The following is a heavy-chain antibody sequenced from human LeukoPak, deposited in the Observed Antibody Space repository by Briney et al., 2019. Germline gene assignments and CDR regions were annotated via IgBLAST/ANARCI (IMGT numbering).Heavy chain of an antibody. V-gene: IGHV1-46*01. CDR1: GYTFTSYH. D-gene: IGHD1-26*01. CDR2: INPSGGTT. CDR3: ASVGATTSKKPYYFDY. J-gene: IGHJ4*02. Sequence: ASVKVSCKASGYTFTSYHMHWVRQAPGQGLEWMGIINPSGGTTNYAQKFRGRVTMTRDMSTSTVYMELSSLRSEDTAVYYCASVGATTSKKPYYFDYWGQGTLVTVSS.